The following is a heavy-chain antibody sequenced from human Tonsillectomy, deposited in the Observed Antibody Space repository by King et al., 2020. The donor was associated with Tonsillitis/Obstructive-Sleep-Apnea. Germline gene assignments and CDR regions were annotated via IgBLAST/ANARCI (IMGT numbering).Heavy chain of an antibody. CDR2: IYHSWST. V-gene: IGHV4-4*02. CDR3: ARRNCSSTSCYSGYYYYYMDV. Sequence: QLQESGPGLVKPSGTLSLTCAVSGGSGSRRNWWRWVRQPPGRGWEWCGEIYHSWSTSYNPALNSRCPISVDKSTNQFYLKLSALTAADTAVYYCARRNCSSTSCYSGYYYYYMDVWGKGTTVTVSS. D-gene: IGHD2-2*01. CDR1: GGSGSRRNW. J-gene: IGHJ6*03.